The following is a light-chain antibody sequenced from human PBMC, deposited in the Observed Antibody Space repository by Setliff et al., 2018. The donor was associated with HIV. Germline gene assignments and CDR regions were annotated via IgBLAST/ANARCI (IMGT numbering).Light chain of an antibody. J-gene: IGLJ1*01. V-gene: IGLV2-23*02. CDR2: EVS. CDR1: SSDVGSYNL. CDR3: CSYAGSSTYV. Sequence: QSVLTQPASVSGSPGQSITISCTGTSSDVGSYNLVSWYQQHPGKAPQLIIYEVSKRPSGVSNRFSGSKSGNTASLTISGLQAEDEADYYCCSYAGSSTYVFGTGTKVT.